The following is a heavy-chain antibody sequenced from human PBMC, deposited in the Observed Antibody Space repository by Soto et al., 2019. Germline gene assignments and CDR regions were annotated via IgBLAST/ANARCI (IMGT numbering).Heavy chain of an antibody. CDR1: GFTFRNYG. Sequence: QVQLVESGGGVVQPGRSLRLSCAASGFTFRNYGMHWVRQAPGKGLEWLAVIWYDGSNKYYADSVKGRFTISRDNSKNTLYLEMNSLRDEDTAVYCCARDVRSRRYDLWGQGTLVIVSS. D-gene: IGHD3-10*02. J-gene: IGHJ5*02. CDR2: IWYDGSNK. V-gene: IGHV3-33*01. CDR3: ARDVRSRRYDL.